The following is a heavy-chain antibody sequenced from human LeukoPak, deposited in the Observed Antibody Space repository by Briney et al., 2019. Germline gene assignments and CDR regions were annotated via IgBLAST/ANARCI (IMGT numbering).Heavy chain of an antibody. D-gene: IGHD3-10*01. J-gene: IGHJ3*02. Sequence: PGGSLRLSCAASGFTFSSYWMHWVRQAPGKWLVWVSRINSDGSSTSYADSVKGRFTISRDNAKNTLYLQMNSLRAEETAVYYCASYGSGSYHDAFEIWGQGSMVTVSS. CDR1: GFTFSSYW. V-gene: IGHV3-74*01. CDR2: INSDGSST. CDR3: ASYGSGSYHDAFEI.